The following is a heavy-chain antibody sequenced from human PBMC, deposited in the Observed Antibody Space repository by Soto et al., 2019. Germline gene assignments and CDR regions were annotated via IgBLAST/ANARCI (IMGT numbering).Heavy chain of an antibody. CDR2: INHSGST. Sequence: SETLSLTCAVYGGSFSGYYWSWIRQPPGKGLEWIGEINHSGSTNYNPSLKSRVTISVDTSKNQFSLKLSSVTAADTAVYYCARGGYCSGGSCLVGQNWFDPWGQGTLVTVSS. CDR1: GGSFSGYY. D-gene: IGHD2-15*01. V-gene: IGHV4-34*01. J-gene: IGHJ5*02. CDR3: ARGGYCSGGSCLVGQNWFDP.